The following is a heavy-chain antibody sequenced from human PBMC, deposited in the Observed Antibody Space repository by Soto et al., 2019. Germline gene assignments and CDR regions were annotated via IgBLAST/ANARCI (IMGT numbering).Heavy chain of an antibody. CDR3: ARLVWEPPNYYYGMDV. CDR2: IYYSGST. Sequence: SETLSLTCTVSGGSISSSSYYWGWIRQPPGKGLEWIGSIYYSGSTYYNPSLKSRVTISVDTSKNQFPLKLSSVTAADTAVYYCARLVWEPPNYYYGMDVWGQGTTVT. V-gene: IGHV4-39*01. D-gene: IGHD1-26*01. CDR1: GGSISSSSYY. J-gene: IGHJ6*02.